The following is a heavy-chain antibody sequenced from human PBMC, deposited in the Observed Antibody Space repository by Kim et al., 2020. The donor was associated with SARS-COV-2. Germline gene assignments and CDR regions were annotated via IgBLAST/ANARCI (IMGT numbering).Heavy chain of an antibody. V-gene: IGHV3-74*01. CDR3: ARELITMVRGVITGAFDI. CDR2: INSDGSST. J-gene: IGHJ3*02. CDR1: GFTFSSYW. D-gene: IGHD3-10*01. Sequence: GGSLRLSCAASGFTFSSYWMHWVRQAPGKGLVWVSRINSDGSSTSYADSVKGRFTISRDNAKNTLYLQMNSLRAEDTAVYYCARELITMVRGVITGAFDIWGQGTMVTVPS.